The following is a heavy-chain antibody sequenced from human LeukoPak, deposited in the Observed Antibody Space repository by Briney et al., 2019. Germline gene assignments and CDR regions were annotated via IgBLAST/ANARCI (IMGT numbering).Heavy chain of an antibody. J-gene: IGHJ4*02. D-gene: IGHD4-11*01. CDR3: ARDGLGVSLYSNYAFDY. V-gene: IGHV1-69*01. CDR2: IIPIFGTA. CDR1: GGTFSGYA. Sequence: SVKVSCKAYGGTFSGYAISWVRQAPGQGLEWMGGIIPIFGTANYAQKFQGRVTITADESTSTAYMELSSLRSEDTAVYYCARDGLGVSLYSNYAFDYWGQGTLVTVSS.